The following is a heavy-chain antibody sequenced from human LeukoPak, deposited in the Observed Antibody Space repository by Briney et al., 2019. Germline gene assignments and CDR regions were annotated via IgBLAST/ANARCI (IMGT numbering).Heavy chain of an antibody. Sequence: GGSLRLSCAASGFTFSIYAMHWVRQAPGKGLEWVAVISSDGSDKYYADSVKGRFTISRDNSKNTLYLQMNSLRPEDTAVYYCAKDWRRIVVVGPITRHGNYMDVWGKGTTVTISS. J-gene: IGHJ6*03. D-gene: IGHD2-15*01. CDR3: AKDWRRIVVVGPITRHGNYMDV. CDR1: GFTFSIYA. V-gene: IGHV3-30*04. CDR2: ISSDGSDK.